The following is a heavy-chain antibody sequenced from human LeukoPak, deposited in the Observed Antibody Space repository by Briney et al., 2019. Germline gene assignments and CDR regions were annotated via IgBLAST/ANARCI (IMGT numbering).Heavy chain of an antibody. D-gene: IGHD4-11*01. CDR2: ISSSGGST. CDR3: AKGRVSDY. CDR1: GFTFSTYA. Sequence: PGGSLRLSCAAAGFTFSTYAMSWVRPAPGDGLEWVSAISSSGGSTYYADSVKGRFTISRDNSNNTLYLEMSSLRAEDTAVYYCAKGRVSDYWGQGTLVTVSS. J-gene: IGHJ4*02. V-gene: IGHV3-23*01.